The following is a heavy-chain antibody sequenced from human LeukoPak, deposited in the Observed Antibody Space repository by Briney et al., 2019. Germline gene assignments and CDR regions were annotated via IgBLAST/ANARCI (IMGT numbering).Heavy chain of an antibody. Sequence: GRSLRLSCSASGFTFSYYAIHWVRQAPGKGLEWVALTWSDGSNKYYADSVKGRITISRDNSKNTVYLQMNSLRAEDTAVYYCARELFGSGSCPDGWGQGTLVTVSS. CDR2: TWSDGSNK. V-gene: IGHV3-33*01. J-gene: IGHJ4*02. CDR1: GFTFSYYA. D-gene: IGHD3-10*01. CDR3: ARELFGSGSCPDG.